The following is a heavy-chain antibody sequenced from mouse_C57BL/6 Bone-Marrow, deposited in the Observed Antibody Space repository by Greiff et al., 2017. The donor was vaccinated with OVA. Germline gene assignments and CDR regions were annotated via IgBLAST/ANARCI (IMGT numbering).Heavy chain of an antibody. D-gene: IGHD2-2*01. CDR2: IYPGDGDT. Sequence: VQLQQSGPELVKPGASVKISCKASGYAFSSSWMNWVKQRPGKGLEWIGRIYPGDGDTNYNGKFKGKATLTADKSSSTAYMQLSSLTAEDSAVYFCERHEDGYDASYFDYGGQGTTLTVSS. CDR1: GYAFSSSW. CDR3: ERHEDGYDASYFDY. J-gene: IGHJ2*01. V-gene: IGHV1-82*01.